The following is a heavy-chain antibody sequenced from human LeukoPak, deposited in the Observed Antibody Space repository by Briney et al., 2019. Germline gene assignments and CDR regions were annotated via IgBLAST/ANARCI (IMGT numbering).Heavy chain of an antibody. J-gene: IGHJ6*03. Sequence: SETLSLTCTVSGGSISSSSYYWGWIRQPPGKGLEWIGSIYYSGSTYYNPSLKSRVTISVDTSKNQFSLRLSSVTAADTAVYYCVGLTEGPPYYYYYMDVWGKGTTVTVSS. D-gene: IGHD3-16*01. V-gene: IGHV4-39*01. CDR2: IYYSGST. CDR1: GGSISSSSYY. CDR3: VGLTEGPPYYYYYMDV.